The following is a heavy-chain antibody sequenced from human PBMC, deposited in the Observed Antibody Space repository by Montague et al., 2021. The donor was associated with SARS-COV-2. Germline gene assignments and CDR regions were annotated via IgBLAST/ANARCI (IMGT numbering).Heavy chain of an antibody. J-gene: IGHJ6*02. CDR2: IYYSGST. CDR3: ARHPIGSFPLYGMDV. D-gene: IGHD2-15*01. V-gene: IGHV4-59*08. Sequence: SETLSLTCTVSGGSISSYYWSWIRQPPGKGLEWIGYIYYSGSTNYNPSLKSRVTISVDTSKNQFSLKLSSVTAADTAVYYCARHPIGSFPLYGMDVWGQGTTVTVSS. CDR1: GGSISSYY.